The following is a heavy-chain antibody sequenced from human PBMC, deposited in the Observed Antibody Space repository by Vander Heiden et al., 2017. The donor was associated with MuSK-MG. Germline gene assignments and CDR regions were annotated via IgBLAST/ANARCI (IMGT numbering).Heavy chain of an antibody. D-gene: IGHD1-26*01. CDR2: ISPTGTS. V-gene: IGHV4-38-2*01. CDR1: GFSISSGYY. CDR3: ARPVGGATSSAFEI. Sequence: QVQLRESGPGLVKPPETLSLTCAVSGFSISSGYYWGWIRQPPGKGLEWIGSISPTGTSQYNPALKSPVTISVDTSKNQFSPNPNFVTAAETAVYFCARPVGGATSSAFEIWGQGTMVTVFS. J-gene: IGHJ3*02.